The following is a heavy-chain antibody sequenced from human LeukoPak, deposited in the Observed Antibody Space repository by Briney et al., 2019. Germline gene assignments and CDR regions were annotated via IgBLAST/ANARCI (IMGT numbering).Heavy chain of an antibody. CDR2: INPNSGGT. V-gene: IGHV1-2*02. Sequence: ASVKVSCKASGYTFIGYFMHWVRQAPGQGPEWMGWINPNSGGTNYAQKFQGRVTMTRDTSISTAYMELSSLTSDDTAVYYRARGSSGNYAHFHFWGQGTLVTVSS. CDR3: ARGSSGNYAHFHF. CDR1: GYTFIGYF. J-gene: IGHJ4*02. D-gene: IGHD1-26*01.